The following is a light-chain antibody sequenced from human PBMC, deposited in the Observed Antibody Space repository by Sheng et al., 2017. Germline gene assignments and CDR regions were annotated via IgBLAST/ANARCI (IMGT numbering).Light chain of an antibody. CDR3: SSRDTGAVHRYV. CDR1: ILRNYY. V-gene: IGLV3-19*01. Sequence: SSALTQDPAVSVALGQTVTITCQGDILRNYYVNWYQQKPGQAPVLVIVAMNNRPSGIPARFSGSQSGRTGSLTITGAQAADEADYYCSSRDTGAVHRYVFGTGTKVTVL. CDR2: AMN. J-gene: IGLJ1*01.